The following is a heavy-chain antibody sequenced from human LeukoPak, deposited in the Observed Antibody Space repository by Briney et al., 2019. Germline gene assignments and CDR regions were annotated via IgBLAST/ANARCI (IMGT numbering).Heavy chain of an antibody. CDR2: IYSGGST. CDR3: ARAAFWGSGNS. V-gene: IGHV3-53*01. CDR1: GFNVSSNY. Sequence: GGSLRLSCAASGFNVSSNYMSWVRKAPGKGLEWVTVIYSGGSTHYADSVKGRFTIPRDNSKNTLYLQMKSLRAEDTAVYYCARAAFWGSGNSWGQGTLVTVSS. D-gene: IGHD3-10*01. J-gene: IGHJ5*02.